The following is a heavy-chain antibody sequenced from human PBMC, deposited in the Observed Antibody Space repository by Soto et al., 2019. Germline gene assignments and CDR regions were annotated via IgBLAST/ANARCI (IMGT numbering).Heavy chain of an antibody. V-gene: IGHV1-69*13. CDR1: GGTFSSYA. CDR2: IIPIFGTA. D-gene: IGHD2-8*02. CDR3: AGARTGYIVRFDS. J-gene: IGHJ5*01. Sequence: SVKVSCKASGGTFSSYAISWVRQAPGQGLEWMGGIIPIFGTANYAQKFQGRVTITADESTSTAYMELSSLRSEDTAVYYCAGARTGYIVRFDSWGQGTLVTVSS.